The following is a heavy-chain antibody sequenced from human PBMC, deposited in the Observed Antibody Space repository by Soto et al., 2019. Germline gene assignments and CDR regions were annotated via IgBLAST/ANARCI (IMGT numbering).Heavy chain of an antibody. J-gene: IGHJ6*02. D-gene: IGHD2-8*02. Sequence: PGGSLRLSCAASGLTFSIYGMSWVRQAPGKGLEWVSALSGSGDSTYYADSVKGRFTISRDNSKNTLYLQMNSLRAEDAAVYYCAKDSPILTVWGQGTKVTVSS. CDR3: AKDSPILTV. V-gene: IGHV3-23*01. CDR1: GLTFSIYG. CDR2: LSGSGDST.